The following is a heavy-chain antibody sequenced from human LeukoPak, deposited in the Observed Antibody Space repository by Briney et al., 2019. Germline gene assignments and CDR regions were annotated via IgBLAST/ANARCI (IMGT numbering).Heavy chain of an antibody. CDR1: GYTFTSYA. CDR2: SNSGNGNT. D-gene: IGHD5-24*01. Sequence: ASVKVSCKASGYTFTSYAMHWVRQAPGQRLEWMGWSNSGNGNTKYSQEFQGRVTITSDTSASTDYLELSSLRSEDTAVYYCARDNSVRDEAWWFNPWGQGTLVTVSS. CDR3: ARDNSVRDEAWWFNP. J-gene: IGHJ5*02. V-gene: IGHV1-3*02.